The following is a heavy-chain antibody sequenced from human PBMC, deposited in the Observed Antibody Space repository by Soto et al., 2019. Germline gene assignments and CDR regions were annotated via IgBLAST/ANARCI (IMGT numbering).Heavy chain of an antibody. CDR1: GFIFDDFA. J-gene: IGHJ4*02. Sequence: EAQLVESGGGFVQPGRSLRLSCVGSGFIFDDFAIHWVRQAPGKGLEWVSGISRNSDSIGYADSVKGRFTISRDNAKNPLDLQMNSLRAEDMALYYCTIVGGLYYYWSGRVHFDLWGQGTLFTVTS. CDR3: TIVGGLYYYWSGRVHFDL. CDR2: ISRNSDSI. V-gene: IGHV3-9*03. D-gene: IGHD3-3*01.